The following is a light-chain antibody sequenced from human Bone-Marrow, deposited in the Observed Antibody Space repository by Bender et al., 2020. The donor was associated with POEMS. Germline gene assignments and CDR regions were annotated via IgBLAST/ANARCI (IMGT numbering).Light chain of an antibody. Sequence: QSVLTQPPSVSGAPGQRVTISCTESSSNIGAGYAVHWYQQLPGTAPKLLIYTNNERPSGVPDRFSGSKSGTSASLAITGLQSDDEAIYFCVAWDASLNGWVFGGGTKLTVL. V-gene: IGLV1-50*01. CDR2: TNN. CDR3: VAWDASLNGWV. CDR1: SSNIGAGYA. J-gene: IGLJ3*02.